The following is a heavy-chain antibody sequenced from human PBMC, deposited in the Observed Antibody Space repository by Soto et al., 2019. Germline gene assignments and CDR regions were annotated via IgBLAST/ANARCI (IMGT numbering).Heavy chain of an antibody. D-gene: IGHD1-1*01. CDR2: MSHSGGT. Sequence: SETLSLTCAVYGGFVSSGSYYWSWIRQPPGKGLEWIGEMSHSGGTHFNPSLKSRVTISVDTSKNQFSLKMSSVTAADTALYYCARVERGTATTVVDAFDIWGPWTMVTVSS. CDR1: GGFVSSGSYY. V-gene: IGHV4-61*01. CDR3: ARVERGTATTVVDAFDI. J-gene: IGHJ3*02.